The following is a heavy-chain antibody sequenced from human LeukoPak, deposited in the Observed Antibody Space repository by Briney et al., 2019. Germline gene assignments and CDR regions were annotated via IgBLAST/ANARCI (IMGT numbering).Heavy chain of an antibody. CDR2: IYYSGNT. J-gene: IGHJ5*02. D-gene: IGHD6-19*01. V-gene: IGHV4-59*01. Sequence: SETLSLTCTASGASISSYYWSWIRQPPGKGLEWIGYIYYSGNTNYNPSLKSRVTISVDTSKNQFSLKLSSVTAADTAVYYCARPVAGTNGWFDPWGQGTLVTVSS. CDR3: ARPVAGTNGWFDP. CDR1: GASISSYY.